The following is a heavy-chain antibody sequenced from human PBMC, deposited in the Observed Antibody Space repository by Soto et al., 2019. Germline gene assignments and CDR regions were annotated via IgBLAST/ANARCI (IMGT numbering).Heavy chain of an antibody. CDR2: IYNGVNT. V-gene: IGHV4-30-4*01. J-gene: IGHJ4*02. Sequence: QVQLQESGPGLVKPSQTLSLTCTVSGGSISSDYYCWSWIRQSPEKGLEWIGHIYNGVNTYSNPSLSSRVTISVDTSKNQFSLKLTSVTAADTAVYYCARGPSGDTVDNWGQGTLVTVSS. CDR1: GGSISSDYYC. D-gene: IGHD7-27*01. CDR3: ARGPSGDTVDN.